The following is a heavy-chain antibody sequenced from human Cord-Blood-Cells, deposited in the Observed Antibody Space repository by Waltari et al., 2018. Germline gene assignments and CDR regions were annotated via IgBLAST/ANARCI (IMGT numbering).Heavy chain of an antibody. D-gene: IGHD1-1*01. J-gene: IGHJ3*02. V-gene: IGHV3-72*01. CDR3: ASSTRRHAFDI. Sequence: EVQLVESGGGLVQPGGSLRLFCAASGFTFSDHYMDWVRQAPGKGLEWVGRTRNKANSYTTEYAASVKGRFTISRDDSKNSLYLQMNSLKTEDTAVYYCASSTRRHAFDIWGQGTMVTVSS. CDR1: GFTFSDHY. CDR2: TRNKANSYTT.